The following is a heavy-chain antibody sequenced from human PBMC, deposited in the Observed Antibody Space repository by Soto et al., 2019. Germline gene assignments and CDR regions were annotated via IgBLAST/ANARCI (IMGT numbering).Heavy chain of an antibody. D-gene: IGHD5-12*01. CDR1: GFSLSTSGMC. V-gene: IGHV2-70*01. Sequence: GSGPTLVNPTQTLTLTCTFSGFSLSTSGMCVSWIRQPPGKALEWLALIDWDDDKYYSTSLKTRLTISKDTSKNQVVLTMTNMDPVDTATYYCARSPSGPKPYYYYGMDVWGQGTTVTVSS. CDR3: ARSPSGPKPYYYYGMDV. CDR2: IDWDDDK. J-gene: IGHJ6*02.